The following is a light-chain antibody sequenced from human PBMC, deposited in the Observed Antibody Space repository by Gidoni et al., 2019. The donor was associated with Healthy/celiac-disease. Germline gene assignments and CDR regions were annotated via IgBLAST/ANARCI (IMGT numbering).Light chain of an antibody. CDR2: DAS. CDR3: QQRSNWPLT. CDR1: QSVSSY. Sequence: IVLTQSPATLSLSPGESATLSCRASQSVSSYLAWYQQKPGQAPRLLISDASNRATGIPARFSGSGSGTDFTLTISSLEPEDFAVYYCQQRSNWPLTFGGGTKVEIK. J-gene: IGKJ4*01. V-gene: IGKV3-11*01.